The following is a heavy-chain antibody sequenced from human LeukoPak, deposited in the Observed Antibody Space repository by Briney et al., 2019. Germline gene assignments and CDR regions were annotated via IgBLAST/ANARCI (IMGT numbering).Heavy chain of an antibody. CDR1: GFTFSSYS. J-gene: IGHJ4*02. D-gene: IGHD6-13*01. CDR3: ASNILGMAAAGFDY. Sequence: PGGSLRLSCAASGFTFSSYSMNWVRQAPGKGLEWVSYISSSSSTIYYADSVKGRFTISRDNAKNSLYLQMNSLRAEDTAVYYCASNILGMAAAGFDYWGQGTLVTVSS. V-gene: IGHV3-48*01. CDR2: ISSSSSTI.